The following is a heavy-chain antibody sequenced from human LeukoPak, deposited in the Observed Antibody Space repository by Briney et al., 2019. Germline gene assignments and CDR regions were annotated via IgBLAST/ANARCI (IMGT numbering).Heavy chain of an antibody. CDR2: IKSRADGGTT. CDR1: GFSVINAW. Sequence: GGSLRPSCAASGFSVINAWMSWVRQAPGQGLEWVGRIKSRADGGTTGYAAPVEGRFSISRDDSENTLYLQMNGLQIDDTALYYCLIFPGRWGQGTLVTVSS. J-gene: IGHJ4*02. CDR3: LIFPGR. D-gene: IGHD3-3*01. V-gene: IGHV3-15*05.